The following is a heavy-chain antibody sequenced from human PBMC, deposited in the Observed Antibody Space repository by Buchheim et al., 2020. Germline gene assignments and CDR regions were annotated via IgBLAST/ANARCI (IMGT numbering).Heavy chain of an antibody. J-gene: IGHJ5*02. CDR1: GFTIAGYP. CDR3: TRETQLVTGGLDP. Sequence: QVQLVESGGGVVQPGRSLRLSCAASGFTIAGYPMHWVRQAPGKGLEWVAVISSDGRNKHYADSVKGRFSISRDNSKNSLSLQMNSLRPEDTAIYYCTRETQLVTGGLDPWGQGTL. D-gene: IGHD2-21*02. CDR2: ISSDGRNK. V-gene: IGHV3-30*04.